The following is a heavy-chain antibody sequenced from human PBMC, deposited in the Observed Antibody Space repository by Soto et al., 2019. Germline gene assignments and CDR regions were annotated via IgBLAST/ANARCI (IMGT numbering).Heavy chain of an antibody. CDR2: INPNSGDA. V-gene: IGHV1-2*04. Sequence: ASVKVSCKASGYTFIDYHIQWVRRAPGQGLEWMGWINPNSGDAKYAQKFQGWVTMTRDSSISTAYMDLSRLRSDDTAVYYCARTWRSHDAFDIWGQGTMVTVSS. D-gene: IGHD1-26*01. CDR3: ARTWRSHDAFDI. J-gene: IGHJ3*02. CDR1: GYTFIDYH.